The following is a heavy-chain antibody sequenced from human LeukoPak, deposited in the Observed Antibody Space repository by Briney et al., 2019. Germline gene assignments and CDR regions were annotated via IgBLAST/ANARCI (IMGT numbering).Heavy chain of an antibody. CDR2: ISYNGVIK. Sequence: GGPLRLSCGASGFTFSDFAMHWVRKAPGKGLEWVTLISYNGVIKYYADSVKGRFTISRDNSKNTLYLQMDTLRAEDTAVYYCARAKDGTNILDYWGQGTLVTVSS. CDR3: ARAKDGTNILDY. D-gene: IGHD5-24*01. V-gene: IGHV3-30-3*01. CDR1: GFTFSDFA. J-gene: IGHJ4*02.